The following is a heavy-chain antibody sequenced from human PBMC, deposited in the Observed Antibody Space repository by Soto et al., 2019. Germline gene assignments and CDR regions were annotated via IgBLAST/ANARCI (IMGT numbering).Heavy chain of an antibody. J-gene: IGHJ4*02. CDR3: ARHEAYGDYPTQLDYFDY. V-gene: IGHV4-39*01. CDR2: IYYSGST. CDR1: GGSISSSSYY. Sequence: SETLSLTCTVSGGSISSSSYYWGWIRQPPGKGLEWIGSIYYSGSTYYNPSLKSRVTISVDTSKNQFSLKLSSVTAADTAVYYCARHEAYGDYPTQLDYFDYWGQGTLVTVSS. D-gene: IGHD4-17*01.